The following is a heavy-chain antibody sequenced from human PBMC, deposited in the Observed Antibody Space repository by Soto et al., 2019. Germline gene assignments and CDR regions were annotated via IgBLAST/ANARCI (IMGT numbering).Heavy chain of an antibody. V-gene: IGHV3-7*01. CDR2: IKQDGSEK. CDR3: AREDVVVVAATSYYFDY. CDR1: GFTFSSYW. D-gene: IGHD2-15*01. Sequence: PGGSLRLSCAASGFTFSSYWMSWVRQAPGKGLEWVANIKQDGSEKYYVDSVKGRFTISRDNAKNSLYLQMNSLRAEDTAVYYCAREDVVVVAATSYYFDYWGQGTLVTVSS. J-gene: IGHJ4*02.